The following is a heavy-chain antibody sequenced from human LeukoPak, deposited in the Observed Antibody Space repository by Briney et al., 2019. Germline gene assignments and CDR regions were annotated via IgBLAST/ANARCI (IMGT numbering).Heavy chain of an antibody. J-gene: IGHJ4*02. Sequence: SETLSLTCAVSGGSISSGGYSWSWIRQPPGKGLEWIGYIYHSGSTYYNPSLKSRVTISVDRSKNQFSLKLSSVTAADTAVYYCARGDYDSSGAPHYWGQGTLVTVSS. D-gene: IGHD3-22*01. CDR1: GGSISSGGYS. V-gene: IGHV4-30-2*01. CDR2: IYHSGST. CDR3: ARGDYDSSGAPHY.